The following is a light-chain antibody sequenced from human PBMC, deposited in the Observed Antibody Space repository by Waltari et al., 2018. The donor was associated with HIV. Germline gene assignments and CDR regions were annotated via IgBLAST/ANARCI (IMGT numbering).Light chain of an antibody. J-gene: IGLJ2*01. CDR1: SSNIGSNN. V-gene: IGLV1-44*01. CDR2: SNK. Sequence: QSVLTQPPSASGTPGQRVTISCSGSSSNIGSNNVNWYQQLPGTAPKLLIYSNKQRPSGVPDRFSGSKSGTSASLAISGLQSEDEADYYCAAWDDSLNGVVVGGGTKLTVL. CDR3: AAWDDSLNGVV.